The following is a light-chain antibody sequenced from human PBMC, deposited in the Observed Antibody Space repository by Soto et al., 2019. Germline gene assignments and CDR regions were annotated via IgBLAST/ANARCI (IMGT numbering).Light chain of an antibody. Sequence: DIQMTQSPSSVSASVGYRVTITCQSSQHINIYLNWYQHQPGRAPKLLIFDASNLATGVPSRFSGSGSGTDFTFTISSLQPEDFATYYCQQYHNFPITFGQGTRLEIK. J-gene: IGKJ5*01. CDR1: QHINIY. V-gene: IGKV1-33*01. CDR2: DAS. CDR3: QQYHNFPIT.